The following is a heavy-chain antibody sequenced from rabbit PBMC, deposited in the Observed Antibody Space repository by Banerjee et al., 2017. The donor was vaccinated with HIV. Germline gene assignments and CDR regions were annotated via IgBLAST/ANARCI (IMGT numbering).Heavy chain of an antibody. V-gene: IGHV1S40*01. CDR1: GFSFSSGYY. CDR3: ARSNNYYDMDL. CDR2: IYADNTGST. J-gene: IGHJ6*01. Sequence: QQLVESGGDLVKPGASLTLTCTASGFSFSSGYYMCWVRRAPGKGLEWIACIYADNTGSTYYSNWAKGRFTISKTSSTTVALQMTSLTGADTATYFCARSNNYYDMDLWGQGTLVPS.